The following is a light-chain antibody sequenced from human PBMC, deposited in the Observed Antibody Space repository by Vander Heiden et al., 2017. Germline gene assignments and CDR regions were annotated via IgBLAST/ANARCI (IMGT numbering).Light chain of an antibody. CDR2: QYS. J-gene: IGLJ2*01. Sequence: SYELTQPPSVSVSPGQTASITCSGDKLGDKYACWYQQKPGQSPVLVIYQYSKRPSGIPERFSGANSGNTATLTISGTQAMDEADDYCQAWDSSTEVVFGGGTKLTVL. V-gene: IGLV3-1*01. CDR1: KLGDKY. CDR3: QAWDSSTEVV.